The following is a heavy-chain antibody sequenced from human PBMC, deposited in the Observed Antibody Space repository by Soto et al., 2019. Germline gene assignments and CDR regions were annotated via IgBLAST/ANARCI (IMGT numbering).Heavy chain of an antibody. V-gene: IGHV4-4*07. Sequence: PSETLSVTCTVSGGSINTFYWSWVRQPAGEGLEWIGRRFSSGSTSFNPSLESRVAMSVETSKNHFSLNLSSVTSADMAIYYFARQRSYRAYNLAHGIQLWSLDFWGQGPLGT. J-gene: IGHJ4*02. D-gene: IGHD5-18*01. CDR2: RFSSGST. CDR3: ARQRSYRAYNLAHGIQLWSLDF. CDR1: GGSINTFY.